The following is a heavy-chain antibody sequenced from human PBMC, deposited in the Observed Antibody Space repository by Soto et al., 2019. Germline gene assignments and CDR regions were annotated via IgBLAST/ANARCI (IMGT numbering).Heavy chain of an antibody. J-gene: IGHJ4*02. Sequence: EVQLVESGGGFVQPGGSLRLSCAASGFTFSSYAMHWVRQAPGKGLEYVSAISSNGGSTYYANSVKGRFTISRDNSKNTLYLQMGSLRAEDMAVYYCARDDVSGGNSVDYWGQGTLVTVSS. CDR2: ISSNGGST. CDR3: ARDDVSGGNSVDY. V-gene: IGHV3-64*01. D-gene: IGHD2-21*02. CDR1: GFTFSSYA.